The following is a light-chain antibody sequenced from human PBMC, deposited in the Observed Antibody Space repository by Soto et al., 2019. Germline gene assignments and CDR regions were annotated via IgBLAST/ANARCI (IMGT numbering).Light chain of an antibody. Sequence: DIQMTQSPSTLSSSLGDRVTITCRASQSISSWLAWYQQKPGKAPKLLIYDASSWESGVPSRFSGSGSGTEFTLTISSLQPDDFATYYCQQYNRYSLTFGGGTKVEIK. V-gene: IGKV1-5*01. CDR3: QQYNRYSLT. J-gene: IGKJ4*01. CDR1: QSISSW. CDR2: DAS.